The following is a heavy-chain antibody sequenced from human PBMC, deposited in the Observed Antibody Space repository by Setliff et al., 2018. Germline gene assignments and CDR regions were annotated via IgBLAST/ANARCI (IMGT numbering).Heavy chain of an antibody. D-gene: IGHD1-26*01. CDR1: GGSISNYY. Sequence: SQTLSLTCTVSGGSISNYYWSWIRQPAGKGLEWIGRIYTSGSTNYNPSLKSRVTMSVDTSKNQFSLKLSSVTAADTAVYYCARKGISALSGAFDMWGQGTMVTV. V-gene: IGHV4-4*07. CDR3: ARKGISALSGAFDM. CDR2: IYTSGST. J-gene: IGHJ3*02.